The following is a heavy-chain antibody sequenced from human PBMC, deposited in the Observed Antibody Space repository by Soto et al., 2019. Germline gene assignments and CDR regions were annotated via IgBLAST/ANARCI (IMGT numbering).Heavy chain of an antibody. CDR3: ARHIAVAGHYYYGMDV. J-gene: IGHJ6*02. Sequence: LSLTCTVSGGSISSSSYYWGWIRQPPGKGLEWIGSIYYSGSTYYNPSLKSRVTISVDTSKNQFSLKLSSVTAADTAVYYCARHIAVAGHYYYGMDVWGQGTTVTVSS. D-gene: IGHD6-19*01. V-gene: IGHV4-39*01. CDR1: GGSISSSSYY. CDR2: IYYSGST.